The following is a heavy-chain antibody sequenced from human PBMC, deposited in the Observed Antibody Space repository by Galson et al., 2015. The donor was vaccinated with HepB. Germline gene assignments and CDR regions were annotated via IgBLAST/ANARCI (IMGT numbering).Heavy chain of an antibody. D-gene: IGHD5-12*01. J-gene: IGHJ4*02. Sequence: LSLTCTVSGGSISSSTYYWGWIRQPPGKGLEWIGSIYYSGSTYYNPSLKCRVTISVDTSKNQFSLKLSSVTAADTAVYYCAREGGRDIVAKAGFDYWGQGTLVTVSS. V-gene: IGHV4-39*07. CDR1: GGSISSSTYY. CDR2: IYYSGST. CDR3: AREGGRDIVAKAGFDY.